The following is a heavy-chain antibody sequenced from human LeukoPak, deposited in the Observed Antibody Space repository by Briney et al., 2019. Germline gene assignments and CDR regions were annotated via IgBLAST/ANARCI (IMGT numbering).Heavy chain of an antibody. CDR1: GGSIYGGGYY. Sequence: SETLSLTCTVSGGSIYGGGYYWSWIRQPPGKGLEWIGYIYHSGTTYYNPSLKSRVTISIDRSKNQFSLKLSSVTAADTAVYYCARGNKDIVVVPAAPTFDYWGQGTLVTVSS. CDR2: IYHSGTT. D-gene: IGHD2-2*01. J-gene: IGHJ4*02. CDR3: ARGNKDIVVVPAAPTFDY. V-gene: IGHV4-30-2*01.